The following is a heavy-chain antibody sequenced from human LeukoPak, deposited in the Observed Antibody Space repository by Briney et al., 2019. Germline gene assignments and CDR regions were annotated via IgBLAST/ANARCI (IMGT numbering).Heavy chain of an antibody. CDR2: IYYSGST. Sequence: SETLSLTCTVSGVSISSGGYYGRGIRQHAGKGLEWIGYIYYSGSTYYNPSLNSRFTISVDTSKNQFSLKLSSVTAADTAVYYCARYDSSGYWNYFDYWGQGTLVTVSS. CDR3: ARYDSSGYWNYFDY. J-gene: IGHJ4*02. D-gene: IGHD3-22*01. CDR1: GVSISSGGYY. V-gene: IGHV4-31*03.